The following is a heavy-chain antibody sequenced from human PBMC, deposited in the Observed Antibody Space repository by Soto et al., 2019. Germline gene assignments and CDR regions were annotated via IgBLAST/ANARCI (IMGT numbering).Heavy chain of an antibody. CDR1: GFTFSSYA. CDR2: ISGSGDST. CDR3: AKVAFNVAGYFQH. V-gene: IGHV3-23*01. J-gene: IGHJ1*01. D-gene: IGHD2-8*01. Sequence: VVSLILSCGASGFTFSSYAMSWVRQAPGKGLEWVSAISGSGDSTYYADSVRGRFTISRDNSKNTLYLQMNSLRAEDTALYYCAKVAFNVAGYFQHWGQGTLVTVSS.